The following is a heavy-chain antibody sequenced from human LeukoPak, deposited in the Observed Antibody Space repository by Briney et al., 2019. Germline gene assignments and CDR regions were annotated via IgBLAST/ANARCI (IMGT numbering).Heavy chain of an antibody. D-gene: IGHD3-22*01. V-gene: IGHV3-30*02. J-gene: IGHJ4*02. CDR1: GFTFSSFG. CDR3: AKDADISVELVVITSFDS. CDR2: ILYDGTNK. Sequence: GGSLRLSCAASGFTFSSFGMHWVRQAPGQGLEWVAFILYDGTNKYYADSVKGRFTISRDNSKNMLYLQMNSLRAEDTALYYCAKDADISVELVVITSFDSWGQGTLVTVSS.